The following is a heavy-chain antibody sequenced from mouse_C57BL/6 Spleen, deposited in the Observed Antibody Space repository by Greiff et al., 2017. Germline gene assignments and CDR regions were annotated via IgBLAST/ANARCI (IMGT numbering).Heavy chain of an antibody. D-gene: IGHD1-1*01. Sequence: EVKLQESGAELVRPGASVKLSCTASGFNIKDDYMHWVKQRPEQGLEWIGWIDPENGDTEYASKFQGKATITADTSSNTAYLQLSSLTSEDTAVYYCTRATVVAGEFAYWGQGTLVTVSA. CDR1: GFNIKDDY. CDR2: IDPENGDT. CDR3: TRATVVAGEFAY. J-gene: IGHJ3*01. V-gene: IGHV14-4*01.